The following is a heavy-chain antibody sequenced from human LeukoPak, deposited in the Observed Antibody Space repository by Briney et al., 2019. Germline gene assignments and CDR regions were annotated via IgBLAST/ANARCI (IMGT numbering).Heavy chain of an antibody. CDR1: GYRFTRYW. D-gene: IGHD4-23*01. V-gene: IGHV5-51*01. J-gene: IGHJ4*02. Sequence: GGSLQISCKGSGYRFTRYWIGWVRQMPGKGLEWMGIIYPGDSDTRYSPSFQGQVTISADKSISTAYLQWSSLKASDTAMYYCAREANGASSLDYWGQGTLVTVSS. CDR2: IYPGDSDT. CDR3: AREANGASSLDY.